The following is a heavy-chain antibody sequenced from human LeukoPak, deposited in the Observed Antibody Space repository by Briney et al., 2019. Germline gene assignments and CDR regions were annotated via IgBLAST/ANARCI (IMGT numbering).Heavy chain of an antibody. CDR2: VSAYNGST. CDR1: GYTMTHFG. V-gene: IGHV1-18*01. Sequence: GASVKVSCQASGYTMTHFGVSWVLRAPGQGLEWMGYVSAYNGSTNYAQKFQGRLTVTTDTSTNTASMELRSVRSDDTAVYYCARDLGISGWYAPPLGYFDYWGQGTLVTVSS. J-gene: IGHJ4*02. D-gene: IGHD6-19*01. CDR3: ARDLGISGWYAPPLGYFDY.